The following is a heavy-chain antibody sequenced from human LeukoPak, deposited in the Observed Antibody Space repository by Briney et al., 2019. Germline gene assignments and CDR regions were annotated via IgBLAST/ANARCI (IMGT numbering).Heavy chain of an antibody. V-gene: IGHV4-59*01. CDR1: GGSISSYY. J-gene: IGHJ5*02. CDR3: AGSWFDP. Sequence: SETLSLTCTVSGGSISSYYWSWIRQPPGKGLEWIGYIYYSGSTNYNPSLKSRVTISVDTSKNQFSLKLSSVTAADTAVYYCAGSWFDPWGQGTLVTVSS. CDR2: IYYSGST.